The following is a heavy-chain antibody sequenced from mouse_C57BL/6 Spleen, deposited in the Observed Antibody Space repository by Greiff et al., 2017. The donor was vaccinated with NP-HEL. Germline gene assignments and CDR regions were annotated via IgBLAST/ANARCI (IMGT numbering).Heavy chain of an antibody. CDR2: INYDGSST. Sequence: EVMLVESEGGLVQPGSSMKLSCTASGFTFSDYYMAWVRQVPEKGLEWVANINYDGSSTYYLDSLKSRFIISRDNAKNILYLQMSSLKSEDTATYYCARGPRGFDYWGQGTTLTVSS. CDR1: GFTFSDYY. V-gene: IGHV5-16*01. CDR3: ARGPRGFDY. J-gene: IGHJ2*01.